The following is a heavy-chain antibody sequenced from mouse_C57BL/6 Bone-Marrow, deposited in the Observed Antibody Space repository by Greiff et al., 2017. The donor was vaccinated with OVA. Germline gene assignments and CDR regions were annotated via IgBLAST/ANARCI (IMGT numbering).Heavy chain of an antibody. J-gene: IGHJ1*03. CDR1: GYTFTSYW. Sequence: QVQLQQPGAELVKPGASVKMSCKASGYTFTSYWITWVKQRPGQGLEWIGDIYPGSGSTNYNEKFKSKATLTVDTSSSTAYLQRSSLTSEDSAVYYCARWPLYYGSSYVGYCDVWGTGTTVTVSS. D-gene: IGHD1-1*01. CDR3: ARWPLYYGSSYVGYCDV. V-gene: IGHV1-55*01. CDR2: IYPGSGST.